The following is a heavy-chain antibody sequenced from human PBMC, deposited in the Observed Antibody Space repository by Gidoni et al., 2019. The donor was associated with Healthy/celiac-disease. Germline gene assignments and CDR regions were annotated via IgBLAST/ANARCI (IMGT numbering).Heavy chain of an antibody. CDR1: GYTFTSYG. CDR2: ISAYNGNT. D-gene: IGHD3-16*02. V-gene: IGHV1-18*01. Sequence: QVQLVQSGAEVKKPGASVKVSCKASGYTFTSYGISWVRQAPGQGLEWMGWISAYNGNTNYAQKLQGRVTMTTDTSTSTAYRELRSLRSDDTAVYYCARAGDYVWGSYLPPDYWGQGTLVTVSS. J-gene: IGHJ4*02. CDR3: ARAGDYVWGSYLPPDY.